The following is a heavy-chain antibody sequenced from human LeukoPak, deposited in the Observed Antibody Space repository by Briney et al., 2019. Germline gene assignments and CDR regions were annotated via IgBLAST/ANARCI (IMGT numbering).Heavy chain of an antibody. Sequence: ASVKVSCKASGYTFTGYYMHWVRQAPGQGLEWMGWINPNSGGTNYAQKFQGRVTMTRDTSISTAYMELSRLRSDDTAVYYCASAQSIAARPIWYYYYMDVWGKGTTVTVSS. CDR1: GYTFTGYY. J-gene: IGHJ6*03. D-gene: IGHD6-6*01. V-gene: IGHV1-2*02. CDR3: ASAQSIAARPIWYYYYMDV. CDR2: INPNSGGT.